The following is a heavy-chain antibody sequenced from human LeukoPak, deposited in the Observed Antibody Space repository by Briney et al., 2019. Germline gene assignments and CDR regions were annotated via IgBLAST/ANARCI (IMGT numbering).Heavy chain of an antibody. CDR1: GFTFSSYE. D-gene: IGHD2-2*01. Sequence: AGGSLRLSCAASGFTFSSYEMNWVRQAPGKGLEWVSYISSSGSTIYYVDSVKGRFTISRDNAKNSLYLQMNSLRAEDTAVYYCARDSSYCSSTSCYWKGSEIRFDYWGQGTLVTVSS. CDR2: ISSSGSTI. CDR3: ARDSSYCSSTSCYWKGSEIRFDY. J-gene: IGHJ4*02. V-gene: IGHV3-48*03.